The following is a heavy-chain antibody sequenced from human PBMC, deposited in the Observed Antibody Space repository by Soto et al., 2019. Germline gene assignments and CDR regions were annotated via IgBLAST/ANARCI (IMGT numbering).Heavy chain of an antibody. CDR3: ARDGSGAPRSFDY. CDR1: GFTFSRYA. J-gene: IGHJ4*02. V-gene: IGHV3-30-3*01. CDR2: ISYDGSNK. D-gene: IGHD6-19*01. Sequence: QVQLVESGGGVVQPGRSLRLSCAASGFTFSRYAMHWVRQAPGKGLEWVAVISYDGSNKYYADSVKGRFTISRDNSKNTLYLQMNSLRAEDTAVYYCARDGSGAPRSFDYWGQGTLVTVSS.